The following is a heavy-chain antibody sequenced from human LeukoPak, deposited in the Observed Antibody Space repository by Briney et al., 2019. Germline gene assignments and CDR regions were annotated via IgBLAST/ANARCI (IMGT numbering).Heavy chain of an antibody. CDR1: GYTFTGYY. CDR2: INPNSGGT. J-gene: IGHJ5*02. Sequence: ASVKVSCTASGYTFTGYYMHWVRQAPGQGLEWMGWINPNSGGTNYAQKFQGRVTMTRDTSISTAYMELSRLRSDDTAVYYCARLLGYYGSGSYYNVRTDNWFDPWGQGTLVTVSS. CDR3: ARLLGYYGSGSYYNVRTDNWFDP. D-gene: IGHD3-10*01. V-gene: IGHV1-2*02.